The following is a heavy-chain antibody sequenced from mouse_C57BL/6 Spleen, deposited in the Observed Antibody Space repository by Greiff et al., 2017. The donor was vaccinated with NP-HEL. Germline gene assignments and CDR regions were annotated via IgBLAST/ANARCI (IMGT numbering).Heavy chain of an antibody. J-gene: IGHJ3*01. Sequence: QVQLKESGAELVRPGTSVKVSCKASGYAFTNYLIEWVKQRPGQGLEWIGVINPGSGGTNYNEKFKGKATLTADKSSSTAYMQLSSLTSEDSAVYFCARSHYYGSSYEAYWGQGTLVTVSA. CDR1: GYAFTNYL. V-gene: IGHV1-54*01. D-gene: IGHD1-1*01. CDR3: ARSHYYGSSYEAY. CDR2: INPGSGGT.